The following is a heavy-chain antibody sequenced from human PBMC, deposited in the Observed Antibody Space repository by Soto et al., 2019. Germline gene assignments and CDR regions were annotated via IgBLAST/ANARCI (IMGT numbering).Heavy chain of an antibody. CDR1: GFTFSSYA. CDR3: EKVWGSYGYYFDY. D-gene: IGHD5-18*01. CDR2: ISGSGGST. J-gene: IGHJ4*02. Sequence: GSLRLSCAASGFTFSSYAMSWVRQAPGKGLEWVSAISGSGGSTYYADSVKGRFTISRDNSKNTLYLQMNSLRAEDTAVYYCEKVWGSYGYYFDYWGQGTLVTVSS. V-gene: IGHV3-23*01.